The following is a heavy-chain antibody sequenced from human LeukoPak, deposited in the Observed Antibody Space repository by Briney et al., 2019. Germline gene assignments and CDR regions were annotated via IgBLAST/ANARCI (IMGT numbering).Heavy chain of an antibody. CDR1: GFTFSSYG. V-gene: IGHV3-21*01. CDR2: ISSSSSYI. D-gene: IGHD6-19*01. CDR3: ARDQHSSGWYSYYYYMDV. Sequence: GGSLRLSCAASGFTFSSYGMNWVRQAPGKGLEWVSSISSSSSYIYYADSVEGRFTISRDNAKNSLYLQMNSLRAEDTAVYYCARDQHSSGWYSYYYYMDVWGEGTTVTVSS. J-gene: IGHJ6*03.